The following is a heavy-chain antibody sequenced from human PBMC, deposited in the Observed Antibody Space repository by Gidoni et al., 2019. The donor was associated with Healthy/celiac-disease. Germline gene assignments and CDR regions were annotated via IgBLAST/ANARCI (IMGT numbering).Heavy chain of an antibody. CDR1: GFTFSSYS. CDR2: ISSSSSYI. J-gene: IGHJ5*02. CDR3: ARVKDWWFDP. V-gene: IGHV3-21*01. D-gene: IGHD2-15*01. Sequence: EVQLVESGGGLVKPGGSLRLSCAASGFTFSSYSMNWVRPAPGKGLEWVSSISSSSSYISYADSVKGRFTISRDNAKNSLYLQMNSLRAEDTAVHYCARVKDWWFDPWGQGTLVTVSS.